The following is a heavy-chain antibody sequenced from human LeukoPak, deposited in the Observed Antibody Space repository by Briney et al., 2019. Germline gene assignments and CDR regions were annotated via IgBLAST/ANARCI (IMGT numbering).Heavy chain of an antibody. CDR2: IGIDSGNT. CDR1: GFPFIEYS. V-gene: IGHV3-48*01. Sequence: GGSLRLSCTASGFPFIEYSMNWVRQVPGKGLEWISYIGIDSGNTKYADSVRGRFTISADKAKNSLYLQMNSLRVEDTAVYYCARDHNYAFDIWGQGTLVSVDS. J-gene: IGHJ4*02. CDR3: ARDHNYAFDI. D-gene: IGHD1-1*01.